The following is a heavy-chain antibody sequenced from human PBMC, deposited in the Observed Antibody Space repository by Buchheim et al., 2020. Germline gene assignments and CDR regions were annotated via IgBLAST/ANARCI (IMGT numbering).Heavy chain of an antibody. J-gene: IGHJ6*02. CDR1: GFTFSSYA. D-gene: IGHD2-21*02. V-gene: IGHV3-23*01. CDR2: ISGSGGSP. CDR3: AKGDIVVVTAISGRMDV. Sequence: EVQLLESGGGLVQPGGSLRLSCAASGFTFSSYAMSWVRQAPGKGLEWVSAISGSGGSPYYADSVKGRFTISRDNSKNTLYLQMNSLRAEDTAVYYCAKGDIVVVTAISGRMDVWGQGTT.